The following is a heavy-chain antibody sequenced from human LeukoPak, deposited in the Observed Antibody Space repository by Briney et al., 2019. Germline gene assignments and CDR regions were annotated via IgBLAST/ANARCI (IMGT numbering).Heavy chain of an antibody. D-gene: IGHD2-2*01. J-gene: IGHJ6*02. V-gene: IGHV4-4*02. CDR2: IYHSGST. Sequence: SGTLSLTCAVSGGSISSSNWWSWFRQPPGKGLEWIGEIYHSGSTNYNPSLKSRVTISVDKSKNQFSLKLSSVTAADTAVYYCARLRFGVVVVPAASDDDYGMDVWGQGTTVTVSS. CDR1: GGSISSSNW. CDR3: ARLRFGVVVVPAASDDDYGMDV.